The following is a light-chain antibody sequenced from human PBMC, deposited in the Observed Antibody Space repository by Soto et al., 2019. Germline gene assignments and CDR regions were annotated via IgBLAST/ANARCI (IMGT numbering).Light chain of an antibody. J-gene: IGKJ1*01. CDR1: RSVSSNN. Sequence: IVLTQSPGTLSLSPGERATLSCRASRSVSSNNLAWYQQRPGQAPRVVIYGASTRATGIPERFSGSGSGTDFTLTISRLEPEDFAVYYCQQYTTSSWTFGQGTKVDIK. V-gene: IGKV3-20*01. CDR2: GAS. CDR3: QQYTTSSWT.